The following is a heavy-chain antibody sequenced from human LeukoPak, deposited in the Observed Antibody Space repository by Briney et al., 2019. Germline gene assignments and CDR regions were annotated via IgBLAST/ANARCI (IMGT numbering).Heavy chain of an antibody. J-gene: IGHJ6*03. CDR2: IYSSGNT. Sequence: PSETLSLTCTVSGGSISSIGYFWSWMRQPAGKGLEGIGHIYSSGNTNYNPSLKSRVTISIDTSKNQFSLKVTSVTAADTAVYYCARVTYGSGNYYVYYYYMDVWGKGTTVTVSS. D-gene: IGHD3-10*01. V-gene: IGHV4-61*09. CDR3: ARVTYGSGNYYVYYYYMDV. CDR1: GGSISSIGYF.